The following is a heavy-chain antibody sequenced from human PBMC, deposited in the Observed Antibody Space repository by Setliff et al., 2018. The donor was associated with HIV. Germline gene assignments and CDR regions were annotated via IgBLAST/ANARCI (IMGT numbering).Heavy chain of an antibody. D-gene: IGHD4-17*01. Sequence: SVKVSCKASGYTFSSYAISWVRQAPGQGLEWMGGIIPIFGTANYAQKFQGRVTITTDESTSTAYMELSSLRSEDTAVYYCARAGSNGYGDVFAFDIWGQGTMVTVSS. CDR1: GYTFSSYA. J-gene: IGHJ3*02. CDR3: ARAGSNGYGDVFAFDI. CDR2: IIPIFGTA. V-gene: IGHV1-69*05.